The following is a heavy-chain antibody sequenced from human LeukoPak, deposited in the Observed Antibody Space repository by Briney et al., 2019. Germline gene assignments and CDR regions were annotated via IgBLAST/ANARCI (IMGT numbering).Heavy chain of an antibody. CDR2: IYTSGST. D-gene: IGHD2-2*01. J-gene: IGHJ4*02. V-gene: IGHV4-4*07. CDR1: GGSISSYY. Sequence: SKTLSLTCTVSGGSISSYYWSWIRQPAGKGLEWIGRIYTSGSTNYNPSLKSRVTMSVDTSKNQFSLKLSSVTAADTAVYYCARSRYCSSTSCYYFDYWGQGALVTVSS. CDR3: ARSRYCSSTSCYYFDY.